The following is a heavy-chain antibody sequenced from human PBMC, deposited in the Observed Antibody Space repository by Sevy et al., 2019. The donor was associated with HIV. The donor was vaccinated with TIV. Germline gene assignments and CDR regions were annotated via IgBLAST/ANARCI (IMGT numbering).Heavy chain of an antibody. D-gene: IGHD3-10*01. V-gene: IGHV4-61*01. CDR3: ARVSTMVQVVTYYFDY. J-gene: IGHJ4*02. CDR1: GGSVSSSSYY. Sequence: SETLSLTCTVSGGSVSSSSYYWSWMRQPPGKGLEWIGYIHYSGSTDYNPSLKSRVTISVDTSKNQFSLKLSSVTAADTAVYYCARVSTMVQVVTYYFDYWGQGTLVTVSS. CDR2: IHYSGST.